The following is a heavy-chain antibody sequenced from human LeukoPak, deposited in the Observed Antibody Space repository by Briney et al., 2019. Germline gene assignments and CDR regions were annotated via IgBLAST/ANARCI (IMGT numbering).Heavy chain of an antibody. CDR1: GFNFITAA. V-gene: IGHV3-23*01. CDR3: AKDRRTVTTSTFDY. J-gene: IGHJ4*02. CDR2: IGSSGGST. Sequence: PGGSLRLSCAASGFNFITAAMTWVRQAPGKGLEWVSLIGSSGGSTYYADSVKGRFTISRDNSNHTLSLQMNSLRAEDTAVYYCAKDRRTVTTSTFDYWGQGTLVTVSS. D-gene: IGHD4-17*01.